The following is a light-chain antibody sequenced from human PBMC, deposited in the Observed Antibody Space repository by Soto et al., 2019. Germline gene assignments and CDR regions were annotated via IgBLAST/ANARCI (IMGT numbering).Light chain of an antibody. J-gene: IGKJ2*01. Sequence: DIQMSQSPSSLSASVGDSVTISCRASQNINKNLNWYQQKSGKAPSLLIYEASTFQSGVPSRFRGSGSGTDFTLAITTLQPEDFATYYCQQSFHTPYTFGQGTKLEI. V-gene: IGKV1-39*01. CDR1: QNINKN. CDR2: EAS. CDR3: QQSFHTPYT.